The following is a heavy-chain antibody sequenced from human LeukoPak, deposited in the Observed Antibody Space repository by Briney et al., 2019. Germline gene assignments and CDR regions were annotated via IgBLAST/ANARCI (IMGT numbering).Heavy chain of an antibody. D-gene: IGHD1-26*01. V-gene: IGHV3-30*18. Sequence: GGSLRLSCAASGFTFSSYAMSWVRQAPGKGLEWVAVISYDGSNKYYADSVKGRFTISRDNSKNTLYLQMNSLRAEDTAVYYCAKDWSSTEWELSYGMDVWGQGTTVTVSS. CDR2: ISYDGSNK. CDR3: AKDWSSTEWELSYGMDV. CDR1: GFTFSSYA. J-gene: IGHJ6*02.